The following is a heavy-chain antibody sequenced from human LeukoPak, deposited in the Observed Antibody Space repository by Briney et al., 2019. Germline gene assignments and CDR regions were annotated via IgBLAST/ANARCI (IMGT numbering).Heavy chain of an antibody. Sequence: PGGSLRLSCVASGFTFSSYAMSWVRQAPGKGLEWVSGISGSGGSTYYADSVKGRFTISRDNSKNTLYLQMNSLRAEDTAVYYCASHDILTGYYYDAFDIWGQGTMVTVSS. CDR1: GFTFSSYA. V-gene: IGHV3-23*01. CDR3: ASHDILTGYYYDAFDI. J-gene: IGHJ3*02. CDR2: ISGSGGST. D-gene: IGHD3-9*01.